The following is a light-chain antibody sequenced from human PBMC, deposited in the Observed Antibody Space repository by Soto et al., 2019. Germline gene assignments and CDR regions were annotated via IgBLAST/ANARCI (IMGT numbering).Light chain of an antibody. CDR3: CSYAGRYTYV. CDR1: SSDVGGYNY. CDR2: DVS. J-gene: IGLJ1*01. Sequence: QLVLTQPRSVSGSPGQSVTISCSGTSSDVGGYNYVSWYQQYPGKAPKLMIYDVSKRPSGVPDRFSGSKSGNTASLTITGLQAEDEADYYCCSYAGRYTYVFGTGTKLTVL. V-gene: IGLV2-11*01.